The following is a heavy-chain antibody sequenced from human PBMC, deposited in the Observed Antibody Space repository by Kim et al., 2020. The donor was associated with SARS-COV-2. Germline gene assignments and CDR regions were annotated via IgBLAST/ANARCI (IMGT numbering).Heavy chain of an antibody. V-gene: IGHV4-4*02. CDR3: ANRRITMIVVGLYGMDV. CDR1: GGSISSSNW. Sequence: SETLSLTCAVSGGSISSSNWWSWVRQPPGKGLEWIGEIYHSGSTNYNPSLKSRVTISVDKSKNQFSLKLSSVTAADTAVYYCANRRITMIVVGLYGMDVWGQGTTVTVSS. CDR2: IYHSGST. D-gene: IGHD3-22*01. J-gene: IGHJ6*02.